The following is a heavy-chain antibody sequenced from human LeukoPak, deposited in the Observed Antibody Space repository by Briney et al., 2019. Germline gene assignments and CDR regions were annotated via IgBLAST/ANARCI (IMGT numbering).Heavy chain of an antibody. CDR3: ARWYYYGSGSYSYWFDP. D-gene: IGHD3-10*01. CDR2: ISSSGSTI. J-gene: IGHJ5*02. CDR1: GFTFSDYY. Sequence: GGSLRLSCAASGFTFSDYYMSWIRQAPGKGLEWVSYISSSGSTIYYADSVKGRFTISRDNAKNSLYPQMNSLRAEDTAVYYCARWYYYGSGSYSYWFDPWGQGTLVTVSS. V-gene: IGHV3-11*01.